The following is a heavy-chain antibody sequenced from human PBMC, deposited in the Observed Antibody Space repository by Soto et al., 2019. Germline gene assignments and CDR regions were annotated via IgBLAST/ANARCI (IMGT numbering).Heavy chain of an antibody. CDR1: GGSFSGYY. CDR2: INHSGST. J-gene: IGHJ4*02. V-gene: IGHV4-34*01. CDR3: AREKNAFYDSSGYYYTRSPYYFDY. D-gene: IGHD3-22*01. Sequence: PSETLSLTCAVYGGSFSGYYCSWIRQPPVKWLGWIVEINHSGSTNYNPSLKSRVTISVDTSKNQFSLKLSSVTAADTAVYYCAREKNAFYDSSGYYYTRSPYYFDYWGQGTLVTVSS.